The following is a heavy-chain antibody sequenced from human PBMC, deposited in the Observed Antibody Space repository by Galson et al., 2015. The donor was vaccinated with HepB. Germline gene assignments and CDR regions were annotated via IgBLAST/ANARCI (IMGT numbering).Heavy chain of an antibody. Sequence: SVKVSCKASGGTFSSYAISWVRQAPGQGLEWMGIINPSGGSTSYAQKFQGRVTMTRDTSTSTVYMELSSLRSEDTAVYYCARDHQNSSASGYFDYWGQGTLVTVSS. V-gene: IGHV1-46*03. J-gene: IGHJ4*02. CDR2: INPSGGST. CDR3: ARDHQNSSASGYFDY. CDR1: GGTFSSYA. D-gene: IGHD3-22*01.